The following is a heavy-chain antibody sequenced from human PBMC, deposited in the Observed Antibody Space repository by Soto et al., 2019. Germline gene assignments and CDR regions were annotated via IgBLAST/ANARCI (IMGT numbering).Heavy chain of an antibody. V-gene: IGHV1-58*01. D-gene: IGHD2-15*01. CDR2: LVVGTGNT. CDR3: ATGAYCSGGSCSDYYYYYYGMDL. CDR1: GFTFGSSA. J-gene: IGHJ6*02. Sequence: SVKVSCKTSGFTFGSSAVQWVRQARGQRLEWIGWLVVGTGNTNYAQKFQQRVTISSDRSTNTVSMELSSLTYEDTAVYYCATGAYCSGGSCSDYYYYYYGMDLWGQGTKVTVSS.